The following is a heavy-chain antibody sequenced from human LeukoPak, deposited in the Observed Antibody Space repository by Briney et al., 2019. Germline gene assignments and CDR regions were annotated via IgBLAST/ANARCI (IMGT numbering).Heavy chain of an antibody. CDR2: ISGGGGST. D-gene: IGHD2-8*01. V-gene: IGHV3-23*01. CDR1: GFTFSSFA. J-gene: IGHJ4*02. Sequence: PGGSLRLSCAASGFTFSSFAMSWVRQAPGKGLEWVSGISGGGGSTYYADSVKGRFTISRDNSKDTLYLQMNSLRVEDAAVYYCAKMVREFYTISYYFDYWGQGTLVTVSS. CDR3: AKMVREFYTISYYFDY.